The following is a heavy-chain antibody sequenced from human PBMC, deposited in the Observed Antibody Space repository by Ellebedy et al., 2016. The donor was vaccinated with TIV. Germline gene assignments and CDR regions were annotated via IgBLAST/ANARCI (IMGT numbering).Heavy chain of an antibody. V-gene: IGHV3-11*01. D-gene: IGHD3-10*01. J-gene: IGHJ5*02. CDR1: GFIFSDYY. Sequence: GESLKISCVASGFIFSDYYMSWIRQAPGKGPEWVSYISPSGTTIFYADSVRGRFTISRDDAQKSVYLQMNSLRAEDTAKYYCVNYYGSGATRNWFDPWGQGTLVTVSS. CDR2: ISPSGTTI. CDR3: VNYYGSGATRNWFDP.